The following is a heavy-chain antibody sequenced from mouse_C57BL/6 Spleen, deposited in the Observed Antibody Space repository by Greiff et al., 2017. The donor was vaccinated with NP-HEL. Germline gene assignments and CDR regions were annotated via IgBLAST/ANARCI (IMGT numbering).Heavy chain of an antibody. CDR1: GYSITSGYY. CDR2: ISYDGSN. V-gene: IGHV3-6*01. CDR3: ARDRGYGAWFAY. D-gene: IGHD2-10*02. J-gene: IGHJ3*01. Sequence: ESGPGLVKPSQSLSLTCSVTGYSITSGYYWNWIRQFPGNKLEWMGYISYDGSNNYNPSLKNRISITRDTSKNQFFLKLKSVTTEDTATYYCARDRGYGAWFAYWGQGTLVTVSA.